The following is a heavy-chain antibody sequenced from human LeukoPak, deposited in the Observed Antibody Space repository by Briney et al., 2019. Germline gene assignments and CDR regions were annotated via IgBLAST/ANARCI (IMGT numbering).Heavy chain of an antibody. CDR3: ARYDYGDYEDYFMDV. Sequence: GGSLRLSCAASGFTFSDYSMHWVRQAPGKGLNWVAFIRYDGNNKYYADSAKGRFTISRDNAKNSLYPQMDGLRAEDTAVYYCARYDYGDYEDYFMDVWGKGTAVSVSS. V-gene: IGHV3-30*02. J-gene: IGHJ6*03. CDR2: IRYDGNNK. CDR1: GFTFSDYS. D-gene: IGHD4-17*01.